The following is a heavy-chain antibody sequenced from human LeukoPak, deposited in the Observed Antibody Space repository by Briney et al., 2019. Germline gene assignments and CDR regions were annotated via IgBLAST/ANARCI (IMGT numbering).Heavy chain of an antibody. Sequence: SETLSLTCTVSGGSISSGSYYWSWIRQHPGKGLEWIGYIYYSGSTYYNPSLKSRVTISVDTSKNQFSLKLSSVTAADTAVYYCARDGCSSTSCYTPSGWFDPWGQGTLVAVSS. CDR3: ARDGCSSTSCYTPSGWFDP. D-gene: IGHD2-2*02. J-gene: IGHJ5*02. CDR2: IYYSGST. V-gene: IGHV4-31*03. CDR1: GGSISSGSYY.